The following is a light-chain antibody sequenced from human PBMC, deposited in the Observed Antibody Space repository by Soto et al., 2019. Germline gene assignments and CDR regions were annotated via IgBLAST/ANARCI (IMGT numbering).Light chain of an antibody. Sequence: DVVMTQSPLSLPVTLVLPASISFRSSQILVYSDGITYLNWFQQRPGQSPRRLIYKVSNRDSGVPDRFSGSGSGTDFTLKISRVEAEDVGVYYCMQGTHWPPTFGQGTKVDIK. CDR2: KVS. V-gene: IGKV2-30*01. J-gene: IGKJ1*01. CDR3: MQGTHWPPT. CDR1: QILVYSDGITY.